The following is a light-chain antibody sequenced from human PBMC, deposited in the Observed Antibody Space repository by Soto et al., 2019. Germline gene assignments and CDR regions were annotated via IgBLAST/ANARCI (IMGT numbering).Light chain of an antibody. CDR2: KAS. J-gene: IGKJ1*01. V-gene: IGKV1-5*03. Sequence: DIQMTQSPSTLSASVGDRVIITCRASQSISSWLAWYQQKPGKAPNLLIYKASALKSGVPSRFSGSGSGTEFTLTISSVQPDDFATYYCQQYDNDSWTFGQGTKVEIK. CDR1: QSISSW. CDR3: QQYDNDSWT.